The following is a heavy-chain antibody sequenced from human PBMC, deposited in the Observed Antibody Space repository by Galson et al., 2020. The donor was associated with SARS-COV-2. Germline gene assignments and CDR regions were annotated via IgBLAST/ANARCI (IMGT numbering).Heavy chain of an antibody. CDR3: AKNAGVYCSGGSCYSGVVDY. D-gene: IGHD2-15*01. Sequence: QLGESLKISCAASGFTFSSYGMHWVRQAPGKGLEWVAVISYDGSNKYYADSVKGRFTISRDNSKNTLYLQMNSLRAEDTAVYYCAKNAGVYCSGGSCYSGVVDYWGQGTLVTVSS. CDR1: GFTFSSYG. CDR2: ISYDGSNK. J-gene: IGHJ4*02. V-gene: IGHV3-30*18.